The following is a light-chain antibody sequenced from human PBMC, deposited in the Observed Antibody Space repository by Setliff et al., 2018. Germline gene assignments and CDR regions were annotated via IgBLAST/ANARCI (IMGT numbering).Light chain of an antibody. Sequence: ALTQPPSASGSPGQSVTISCTGTNSDVGGYSYVSWYQQRPGKAPKLLIYEVSKRPSGVPDRFSGSKSGNTASLTVSGLQAEDEADYYCSSYGGDNNLVFGTGTKVTVL. CDR2: EVS. CDR1: NSDVGGYSY. V-gene: IGLV2-8*01. CDR3: SSYGGDNNLV. J-gene: IGLJ1*01.